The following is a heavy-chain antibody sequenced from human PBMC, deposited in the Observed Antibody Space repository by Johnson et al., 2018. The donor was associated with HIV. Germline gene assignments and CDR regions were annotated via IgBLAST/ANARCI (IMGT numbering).Heavy chain of an antibody. CDR1: GFTFSSYG. D-gene: IGHD5-24*01. CDR3: ERVLGFTIDAFDL. CDR2: ISYDGSNK. J-gene: IGHJ3*01. V-gene: IGHV3-30*03. Sequence: QVQLVESGGGVVQPGRSLRLSCAASGFTFSSYGMHWVRQAPGKGLEWVAVISYDGSNKYYADSVNGRFTISRDNAKNSLYLQMNSLRAEDTALYYCERVLGFTIDAFDLWGRGTMVTVSS.